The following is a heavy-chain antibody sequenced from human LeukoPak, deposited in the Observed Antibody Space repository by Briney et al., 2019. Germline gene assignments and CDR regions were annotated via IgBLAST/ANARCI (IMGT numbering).Heavy chain of an antibody. V-gene: IGHV3-23*01. D-gene: IGHD3-9*01. CDR2: ISGSGGST. CDR1: GFTFSSYA. Sequence: GGSLRLSCAASGFTFSSYAMSRVRQAPGKGLEWVSAISGSGGSTYYADSVKGRFTISRDNSKNTLYLQMNSLRAEDTAVYYCAKCPLGEYYDILTGYYQRYYYYGMDVWGQGTTVTVSS. CDR3: AKCPLGEYYDILTGYYQRYYYYGMDV. J-gene: IGHJ6*02.